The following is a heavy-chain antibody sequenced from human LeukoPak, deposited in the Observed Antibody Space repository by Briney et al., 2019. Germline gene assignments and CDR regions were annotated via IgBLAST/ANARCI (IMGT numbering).Heavy chain of an antibody. J-gene: IGHJ4*02. CDR1: GYTFSSYS. D-gene: IGHD2-8*01. V-gene: IGHV3-23*01. CDR3: AKTAEYCTNGVCYLSGIDC. Sequence: PGGSLRLSCAASGYTFSSYSVNWVRQAPGRGLEWVSAISGSGGSTYYADSVKGRFPLSRDNSKNTPYPKMNSLRTEDTAVYYCAKTAEYCTNGVCYLSGIDCWGQGTLVTVSS. CDR2: ISGSGGST.